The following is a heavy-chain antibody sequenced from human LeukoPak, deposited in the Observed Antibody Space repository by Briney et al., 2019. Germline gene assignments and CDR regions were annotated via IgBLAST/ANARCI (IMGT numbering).Heavy chain of an antibody. CDR1: GFTFSSYE. CDR2: ISSSGSTI. V-gene: IGHV3-48*03. J-gene: IGHJ6*03. Sequence: GGSLRLSCAASGFTFSSYEMNWVRQAPGKGLEWVSYISSSGSTIYYADSVKGRFTISRDNSKNTLYLQMNSLRAEDTAVYYCAKSDYYYYYMDVWGKGTTVTVSS. CDR3: AKSDYYYYYMDV.